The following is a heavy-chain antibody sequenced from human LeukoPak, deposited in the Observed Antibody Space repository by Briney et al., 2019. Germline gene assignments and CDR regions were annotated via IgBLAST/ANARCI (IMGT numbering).Heavy chain of an antibody. Sequence: PSETLSLTCAVYGGSFSGYYWSWIRQPPGKGLEWIGEINHSGSTNYNPSLKSRVTISVDTSKNQFSLKLSSVTAADTAVYYCARAPSSSGWYSTWGQGTMVTVSS. CDR1: GGSFSGYY. CDR3: ARAPSSSGWYST. J-gene: IGHJ3*01. CDR2: INHSGST. D-gene: IGHD6-19*01. V-gene: IGHV4-34*01.